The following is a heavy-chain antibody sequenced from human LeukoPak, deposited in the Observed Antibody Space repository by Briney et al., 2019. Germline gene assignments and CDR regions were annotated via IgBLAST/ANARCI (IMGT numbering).Heavy chain of an antibody. Sequence: SETLSLTCTVSGGSISSYYWSWIRQPPGKGLEWIGYIYYSGSTNYNPSLKSRVTISVDTSKNQFSLKLSSVTAADTAVYYCARDDYGGNLGSDYWGQGTLVTVSS. V-gene: IGHV4-59*12. CDR1: GGSISSYY. J-gene: IGHJ4*02. D-gene: IGHD4-23*01. CDR3: ARDDYGGNLGSDY. CDR2: IYYSGST.